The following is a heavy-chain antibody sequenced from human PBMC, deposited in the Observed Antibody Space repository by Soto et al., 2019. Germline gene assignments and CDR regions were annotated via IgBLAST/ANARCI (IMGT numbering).Heavy chain of an antibody. CDR3: ARWRGDIFTARIDY. V-gene: IGHV4-31*03. J-gene: IGHJ4*02. D-gene: IGHD3-9*01. Sequence: QVQLQESGPGLVKSSQTLSLTCTVSGGSISTGGYFWSWIRQHPGKGLEWIWYIYYTGNTYYNPSLRSRVTISIDTSKNEFSLKLTSVTAADTAVYYCARWRGDIFTARIDYWGQGTLVTVSS. CDR2: IYYTGNT. CDR1: GGSISTGGYF.